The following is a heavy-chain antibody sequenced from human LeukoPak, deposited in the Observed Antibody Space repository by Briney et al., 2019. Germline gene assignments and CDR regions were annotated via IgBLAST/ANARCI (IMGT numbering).Heavy chain of an antibody. Sequence: GGSLRLSCAASGFTFSSYGMHWVRQAPGKGLEWVAFIRYDGSNKYYADSVKGRFTISRDNSKNTLYLQMNSLRAEDTAVYYCAKAFRIAARQGVFDYWGQGTLVTVSS. V-gene: IGHV3-30*02. J-gene: IGHJ4*02. D-gene: IGHD6-6*01. CDR2: IRYDGSNK. CDR1: GFTFSSYG. CDR3: AKAFRIAARQGVFDY.